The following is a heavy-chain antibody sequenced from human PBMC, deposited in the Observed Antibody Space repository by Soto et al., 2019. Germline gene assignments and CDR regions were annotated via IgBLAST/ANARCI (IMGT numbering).Heavy chain of an antibody. CDR2: IYHSGST. CDR1: GGSISSGGYS. J-gene: IGHJ5*02. CDR3: AGGRGPYWGGDCYPPTASWFDP. D-gene: IGHD2-21*02. V-gene: IGHV4-30-2*01. Sequence: QLQLQESGSGLVKPSQTLSLTCAVSGGSISSGGYSWSWIRQPPGKGLEWIGYIYHSGSTYYNPSLQSRCTISGDRSKNQFSLKLSSVTAADTAVYYCAGGRGPYWGGDCYPPTASWFDPWGQGTLVTVSS.